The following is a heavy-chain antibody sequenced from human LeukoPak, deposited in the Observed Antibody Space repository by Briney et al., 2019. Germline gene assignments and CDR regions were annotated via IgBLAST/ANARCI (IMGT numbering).Heavy chain of an antibody. J-gene: IGHJ3*02. Sequence: GGSLRLSCAASGFTVSSNYMSWVRQAPGKGLEWVSVIYSGGSTYYADSVKGRFTISRDNSKNTLYLQMNSLRAEDTAVYYCVRESYDSSGWEALVIWGQGTMVTVSP. D-gene: IGHD3-22*01. CDR2: IYSGGST. V-gene: IGHV3-53*01. CDR1: GFTVSSNY. CDR3: VRESYDSSGWEALVI.